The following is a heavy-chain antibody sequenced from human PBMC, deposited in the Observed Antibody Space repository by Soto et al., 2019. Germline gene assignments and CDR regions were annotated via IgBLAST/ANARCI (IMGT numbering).Heavy chain of an antibody. Sequence: SVKVSCKASGVTFSSYTISWVRQAPGQGLEWMGRIIPILGIANYAQKFQGRVTITADKSTSTAYMELSSLRSEDTAVYYCARDNDYDFWSGYNYWGQGTLVTVSS. D-gene: IGHD3-3*01. CDR1: GVTFSSYT. V-gene: IGHV1-69*04. J-gene: IGHJ4*02. CDR3: ARDNDYDFWSGYNY. CDR2: IIPILGIA.